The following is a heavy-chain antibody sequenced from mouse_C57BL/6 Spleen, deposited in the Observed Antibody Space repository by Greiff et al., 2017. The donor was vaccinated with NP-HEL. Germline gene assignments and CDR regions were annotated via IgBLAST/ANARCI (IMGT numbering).Heavy chain of an antibody. CDR1: GFEINDYY. CDR3: TTYGRGYFDV. V-gene: IGHV14-1*01. J-gene: IGHJ1*03. Sequence: VQLKESGAELVRPGASVKLSCTASGFEINDYYMHWVKQRPEQGLEWIGRIDPEDGDTDYAPKFQGKATLTADTSSNTAYLQLSSLTSEDTAVYYCTTYGRGYFDVWGTGTTVTVSS. D-gene: IGHD1-1*01. CDR2: IDPEDGDT.